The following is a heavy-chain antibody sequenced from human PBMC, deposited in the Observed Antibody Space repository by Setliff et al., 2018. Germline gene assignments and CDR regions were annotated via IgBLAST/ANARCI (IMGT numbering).Heavy chain of an antibody. Sequence: GGSLRLSCAASGSTFNSYGMYWVRQAPGKGLEWVAYIRFDGSHEYYGDSVKGRFTISRDISTNTLYLQMNSLRAEDAAVYYCAKSVTMIVPGAFDIRGQGTKVTVSS. CDR2: IRFDGSHE. D-gene: IGHD3-22*01. V-gene: IGHV3-30*02. J-gene: IGHJ3*02. CDR3: AKSVTMIVPGAFDI. CDR1: GSTFNSYG.